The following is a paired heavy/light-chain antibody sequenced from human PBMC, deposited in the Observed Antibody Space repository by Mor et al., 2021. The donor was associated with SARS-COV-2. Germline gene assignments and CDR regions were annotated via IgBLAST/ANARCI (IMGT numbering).Light chain of an antibody. V-gene: IGKV3-11*01. CDR3: HQRSAWPLT. CDR1: QGVSSY. Sequence: DIALTQFPATLSLSPGERATLSCRASQGVSSYLAWYQQKPGQAPRLLIYDASNRASGVPARFSGSGSGTDFTLTISSLEPEDFAVYYCHQRSAWPLTFGGGTNIEIK. J-gene: IGKJ4*01. CDR2: DAS.
Heavy chain of an antibody. D-gene: IGHD3-3*01. J-gene: IGHJ4*02. CDR3: AAYDFWSGDSDYRHYLVY. CDR1: GYSLDEVS. CDR2: FDPKDNEN. Sequence: QVHLVQSGAEVRKPGASVKISCQVSGYSLDEVSINWVRQAPGKGLEWLGGFDPKDNENVNAQNFQHRVTLTEDTSTGIAYLELTSLTSEDTASYYCAAYDFWSGDSDYRHYLVYWGQGTQVIVSS. V-gene: IGHV1-24*01.